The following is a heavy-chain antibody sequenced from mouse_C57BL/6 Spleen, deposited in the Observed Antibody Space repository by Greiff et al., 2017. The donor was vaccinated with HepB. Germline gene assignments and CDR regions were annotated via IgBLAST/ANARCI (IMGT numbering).Heavy chain of an antibody. CDR2: IYPGSGST. CDR1: GYTFTSYW. CDR3: ARSYYGSSYDWYFDV. J-gene: IGHJ1*03. V-gene: IGHV1-55*01. Sequence: VKPGASVKMSCKASGYTFTSYWITWVKQRPGQGLEWIGDIYPGSGSTNYNEKFKSKATLTVDTSSSTAYMQLSSLTSEDSAVYYCARSYYGSSYDWYFDVWGTGTTVTVSS. D-gene: IGHD1-1*01.